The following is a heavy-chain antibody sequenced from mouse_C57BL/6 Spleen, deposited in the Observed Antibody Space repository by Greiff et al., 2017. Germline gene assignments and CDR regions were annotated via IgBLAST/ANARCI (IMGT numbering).Heavy chain of an antibody. CDR1: GYTFTSYW. CDR2: IYPGSGST. D-gene: IGHD1-1*01. CDR3: ARRDYGSSYFYAMDY. Sequence: VQLQQPGAELVKPGASVKMSCKASGYTFTSYWITWVKQRPGQGLEWIGDIYPGSGSTNYNEKFKSKATLTVDRSSSTAYMQLSSLTSEDSAVXYWARRDYGSSYFYAMDYWGQGTSVTVSS. V-gene: IGHV1-55*01. J-gene: IGHJ4*01.